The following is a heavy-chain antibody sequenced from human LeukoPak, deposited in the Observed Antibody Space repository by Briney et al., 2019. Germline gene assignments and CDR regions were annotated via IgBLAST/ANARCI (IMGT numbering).Heavy chain of an antibody. Sequence: GASVKVSCKASGYTFTGYYMHWVRQAPGQGLEWMGIINPSGGSTSYAQKFQGRVTMTRDTSTSTVYMELSSLRSEDTAVYYCARDGCSSTSCYANWFDPWGQGTLVTVSS. CDR2: INPSGGST. V-gene: IGHV1-46*01. CDR1: GYTFTGYY. CDR3: ARDGCSSTSCYANWFDP. J-gene: IGHJ5*02. D-gene: IGHD2-2*01.